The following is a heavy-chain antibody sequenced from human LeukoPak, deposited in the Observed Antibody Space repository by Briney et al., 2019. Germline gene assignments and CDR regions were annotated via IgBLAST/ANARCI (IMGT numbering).Heavy chain of an antibody. CDR3: AKDRVPYGEFDY. D-gene: IGHD4-17*01. V-gene: IGHV3-30*18. CDR2: ISYDGSNK. J-gene: IGHJ4*02. CDR1: GFTFSSYG. Sequence: GGSLRLSCAASGFTFSSYGMHWVRQAPGKGLEWAAVISYDGSNKYYADSVKGRFTISRDNSKNTLYLQMNSLRAEDTAVYYCAKDRVPYGEFDYWGQGTLVTVSS.